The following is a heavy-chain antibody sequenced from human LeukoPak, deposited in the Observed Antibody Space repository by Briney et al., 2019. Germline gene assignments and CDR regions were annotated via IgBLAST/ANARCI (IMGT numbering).Heavy chain of an antibody. CDR1: GGSISSSGYS. V-gene: IGHV4-30-2*01. J-gene: IGHJ6*02. D-gene: IGHD2-2*03. CDR2: IYHSGST. CDR3: ARGQNGYCSSTSCSTDYYCYGMDV. Sequence: SQTLSLTCAVSGGSISSSGYSWSWIRQPPGKGLEWIGYIYHSGSTYYNPSLKSRVTISVDRSKNQFSLKLSSVTAADTAVYYCARGQNGYCSSTSCSTDYYCYGMDVWGQGTTVTVSS.